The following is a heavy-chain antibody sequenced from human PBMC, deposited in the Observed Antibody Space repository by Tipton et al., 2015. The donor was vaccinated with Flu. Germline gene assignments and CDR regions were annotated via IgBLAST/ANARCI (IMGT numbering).Heavy chain of an antibody. CDR2: MFHSGST. D-gene: IGHD5-12*01. V-gene: IGHV4-39*07. J-gene: IGHJ4*02. CDR3: VSDRGWMTEDF. Sequence: TLSLTCTVSGGSISSSSHHWGWIRQPPGKGLEWIGCMFHSGSTYYNPSLKSRVTIPLDTSKNQFSLKLSSVTAADTAVYYCVSDRGWMTEDFWGPGTLVTVSS. CDR1: GGSISSSSHH.